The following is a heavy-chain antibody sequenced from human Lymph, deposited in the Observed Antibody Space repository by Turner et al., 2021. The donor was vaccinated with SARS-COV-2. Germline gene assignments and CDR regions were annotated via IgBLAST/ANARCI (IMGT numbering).Heavy chain of an antibody. CDR2: ISYDGSNK. D-gene: IGHD6-6*01. CDR3: ARSSIAARSWFDP. CDR1: GFTFSSYA. J-gene: IGHJ5*02. V-gene: IGHV3-30-3*01. Sequence: QVQLVESGGCVVQPGRSLRLSCAASGFTFSSYAMHWVRQAPGKGLEWVVVISYDGSNKYYADSVKGRFTISRDNSKNTLYLQMNSLRAEDTAVYYCARSSIAARSWFDPWGQGTLVTVSS.